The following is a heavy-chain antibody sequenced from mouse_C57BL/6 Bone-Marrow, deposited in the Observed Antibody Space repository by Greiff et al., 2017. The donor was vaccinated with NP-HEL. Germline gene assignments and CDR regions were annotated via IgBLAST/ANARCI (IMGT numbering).Heavy chain of an antibody. CDR2: IDPSDSYT. CDR1: GYTFTSYW. Sequence: QVQLQQPGAELVKPGASVKLSCKASGYTFTSYWMQWVKQRPGQGLEWIGEIDPSDSYTNYNQKFKGKATLTVDTSSSTAYMQLSSLTSEDSAVYYCARENGDCDYWGQGTTLTVSS. CDR3: ARENGDCDY. V-gene: IGHV1-50*01. J-gene: IGHJ2*01.